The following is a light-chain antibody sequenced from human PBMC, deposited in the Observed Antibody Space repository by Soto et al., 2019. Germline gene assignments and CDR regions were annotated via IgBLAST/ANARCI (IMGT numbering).Light chain of an antibody. CDR3: QLYGGSHMFS. CDR1: QSVSSN. Sequence: EIMMTQSPATLSVSPGERATFSCRASQSVSSNLAWYQQKAGQAPRLLIYGASARATGIPARFSGSGSGTEFTLSISSLQSEDFAVYYCQLYGGSHMFSFGQGTKLQIK. V-gene: IGKV3-15*01. J-gene: IGKJ2*01. CDR2: GAS.